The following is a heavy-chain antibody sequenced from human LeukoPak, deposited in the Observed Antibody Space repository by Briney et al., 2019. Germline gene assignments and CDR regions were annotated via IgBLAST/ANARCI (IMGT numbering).Heavy chain of an antibody. J-gene: IGHJ5*02. Sequence: SETLSLTCTVSGGSISSYYWSWIRQPPGKGLEWIGYIYNSRSTNYNPSLRSRVTISVDTSKNQFSLKLNSVTAADTAVYYCARGHSSNWYWFDPWGQGTLVTVSS. CDR2: IYNSRST. V-gene: IGHV4-59*01. CDR3: ARGHSSNWYWFDP. D-gene: IGHD6-13*01. CDR1: GGSISSYY.